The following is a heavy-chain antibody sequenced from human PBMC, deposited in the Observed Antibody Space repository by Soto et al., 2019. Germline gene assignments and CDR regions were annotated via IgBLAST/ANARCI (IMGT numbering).Heavy chain of an antibody. CDR2: ISSSSSYT. CDR3: ARVSGDLTYYYYGMDV. D-gene: IGHD4-17*01. CDR1: GFTFSDYY. Sequence: QVQLVESGGGLVKPGGSLRLSCAASGFTFSDYYMSWIRQAPGKGLEWVSYISSSSSYTNYADSVKGRFTISRDNAKNSLYLQMNSLRAEDTAVYYCARVSGDLTYYYYGMDVWGQGTTVTVSS. J-gene: IGHJ6*02. V-gene: IGHV3-11*06.